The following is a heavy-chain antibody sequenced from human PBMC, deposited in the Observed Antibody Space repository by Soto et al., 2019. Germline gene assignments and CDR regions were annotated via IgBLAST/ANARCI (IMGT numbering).Heavy chain of an antibody. Sequence: NPSETLSLTCTVSGGSISSYYWSWIRQPPGKGLEWIGYIYYSGSTNYNPSLKSRVTISVDTSKKQFSLKLSSVTAADTAVYYCARDTQLRFLEWFYGMDVWGQGTTVTVSS. CDR1: GGSISSYY. J-gene: IGHJ6*02. CDR3: ARDTQLRFLEWFYGMDV. V-gene: IGHV4-59*01. CDR2: IYYSGST. D-gene: IGHD3-3*01.